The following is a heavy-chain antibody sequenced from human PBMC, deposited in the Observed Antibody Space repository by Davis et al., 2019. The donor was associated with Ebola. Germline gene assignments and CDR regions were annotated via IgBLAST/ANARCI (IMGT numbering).Heavy chain of an antibody. J-gene: IGHJ6*02. D-gene: IGHD3-3*02. V-gene: IGHV1-69*06. CDR2: IIPIFGTA. CDR3: ARGSIGNPFRYYYYGMDV. Sequence: AAAVKVSCKASGGTFSSYANSWVRQAPGQGLEWMGGIIPIFGTANYAQKFQGRVTITADKSTSTAYMELSSLRSEDTAVYYCARGSIGNPFRYYYYGMDVWGQGTTVTVSS. CDR1: GGTFSSYA.